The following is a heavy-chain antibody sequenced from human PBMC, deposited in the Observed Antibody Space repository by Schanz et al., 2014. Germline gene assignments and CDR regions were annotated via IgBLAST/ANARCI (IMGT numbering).Heavy chain of an antibody. D-gene: IGHD6-19*01. CDR2: ISVYNHNK. CDR3: ARDRRSFDRGCLYYFDS. J-gene: IGHJ4*02. Sequence: QIQLVQSGPEVKKPGATVKVSCKASGYIFINSGISWVRQAPGQGLEWMGWISVYNHNKEYDQKFQGRVTMTTDTSTSTAYMALTGLRSDDTAVYYCARDRRSFDRGCLYYFDSWGQGTLVTVSS. CDR1: GYIFINSG. V-gene: IGHV1-18*01.